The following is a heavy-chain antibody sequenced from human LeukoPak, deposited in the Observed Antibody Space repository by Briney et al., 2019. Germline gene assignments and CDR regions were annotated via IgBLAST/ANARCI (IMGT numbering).Heavy chain of an antibody. J-gene: IGHJ4*02. CDR3: ARDQRCGGDCSNFDY. V-gene: IGHV3-21*01. Sequence: GGSLRLSCAASGFTFSSYNTNWVRQAPGKGLEWVSSISSSSTYIYYADSVKGRFTISRDNAKNSLYLQMNSLRAEDTAVYYCARDQRCGGDCSNFDYWGQGTLVTVSS. CDR1: GFTFSSYN. D-gene: IGHD2-21*02. CDR2: ISSSSTYI.